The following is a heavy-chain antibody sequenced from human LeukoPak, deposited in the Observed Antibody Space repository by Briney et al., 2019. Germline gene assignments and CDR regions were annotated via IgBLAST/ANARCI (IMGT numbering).Heavy chain of an antibody. V-gene: IGHV4-61*01. D-gene: IGHD4-17*01. Sequence: PSETLSLMCTVSGGSLIMNNYYWSWIRQPPGKGLEWIGYIYYSGSTNYNPSLKSRVTISVDTSKNQFSLKLSSVTAADTAVYYCARVTVKYFDYWGQGTLVTVSS. CDR1: GGSLIMNNYY. CDR3: ARVTVKYFDY. J-gene: IGHJ4*02. CDR2: IYYSGST.